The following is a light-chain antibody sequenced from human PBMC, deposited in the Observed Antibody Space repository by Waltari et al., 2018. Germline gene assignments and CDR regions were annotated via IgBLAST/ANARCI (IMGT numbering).Light chain of an antibody. CDR1: QGMSYY. J-gene: IGKJ5*01. CDR3: QQFDDFPPT. CDR2: DAS. V-gene: IGKV1-33*01. Sequence: DIQITQSPSSLSASMGDRVTITCRASQGMSYYVNWFQQKPGKAPKLLISDASNLETGVSSRFSGSGSGTSFSLTIDSLQPEDVATYYCQQFDDFPPTFGQGTRLEIK.